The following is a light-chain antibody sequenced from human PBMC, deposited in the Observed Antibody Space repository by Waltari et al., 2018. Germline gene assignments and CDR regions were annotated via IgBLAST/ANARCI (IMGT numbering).Light chain of an antibody. CDR2: DVT. CDR3: SSYTSSSTYV. Sequence: QSALTQSASVSGSPGQSITISCIGTSSDIGSYNYVSWYQQHPGKAPKLMIYDVTKRPSGVSDRFSGSKSGNTASLTISGLQAEDEADYYCSSYTSSSTYVFGTGTKVTVL. J-gene: IGLJ1*01. CDR1: SSDIGSYNY. V-gene: IGLV2-14*03.